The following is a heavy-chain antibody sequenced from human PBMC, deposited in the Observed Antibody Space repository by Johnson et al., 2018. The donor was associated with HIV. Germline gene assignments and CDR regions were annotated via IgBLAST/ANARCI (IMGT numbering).Heavy chain of an antibody. Sequence: QVQLVESGGGVVQPGGSLRLSCAASGFMFSNYGMYWVRQAPGKGLEWVSVIYSGGSTYYADSVKGRFTISRDNAKNSLYVQMNSLRAEDTALYYCARGGAYCGGDCYHAFDMWGQGTMVTVSS. CDR3: ARGGAYCGGDCYHAFDM. V-gene: IGHV3-NL1*01. CDR1: GFMFSNYG. CDR2: IYSGGST. J-gene: IGHJ3*02. D-gene: IGHD2-21*02.